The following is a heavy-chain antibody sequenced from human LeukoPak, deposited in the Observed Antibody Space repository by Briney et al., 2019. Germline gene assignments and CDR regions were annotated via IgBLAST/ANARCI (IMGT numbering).Heavy chain of an antibody. CDR3: ARDKGADVQTGGFES. D-gene: IGHD2-8*02. CDR2: ISWDGKIT. V-gene: IGHV3-43*01. Sequence: PGGSLRLSCAVSGFTFDDCTMHWVRLRPGKGLEWVSLISWDGKITHYAEAVKGRFTISRDNSKNSLDLQMSSLRHEDTAFYYCARDKGADVQTGGFESWGQGTLVTVSA. CDR1: GFTFDDCT. J-gene: IGHJ4*02.